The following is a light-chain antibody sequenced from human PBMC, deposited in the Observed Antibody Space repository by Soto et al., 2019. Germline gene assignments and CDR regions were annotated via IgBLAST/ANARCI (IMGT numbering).Light chain of an antibody. CDR2: GAS. V-gene: IGKV3-20*01. Sequence: ESLLTQSPGTLSLSPGESATLSCRASQKVASSYLAWYQQKPGQAPRLLIYGASSRAAGIPDRFSGSGSGTDFTLTISRLEPEDFVVYFCQQYGTSPRYTFGQGTKLEI. CDR1: QKVASSY. CDR3: QQYGTSPRYT. J-gene: IGKJ2*01.